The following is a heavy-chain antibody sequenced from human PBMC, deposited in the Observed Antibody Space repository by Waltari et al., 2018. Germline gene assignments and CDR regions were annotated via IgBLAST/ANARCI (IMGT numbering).Heavy chain of an antibody. J-gene: IGHJ4*02. CDR1: GFTFSSYA. Sequence: GFTFSSYAMSWVRQAPGKGLEWVSAISGSGGSTYYADSVKGRFTISRDNSKNTLYLQMNSLRAEDTAVYYCAKRYSSSWVEKEGYWGQGTLVTVSS. D-gene: IGHD6-13*01. CDR3: AKRYSSSWVEKEGY. V-gene: IGHV3-23*01. CDR2: ISGSGGST.